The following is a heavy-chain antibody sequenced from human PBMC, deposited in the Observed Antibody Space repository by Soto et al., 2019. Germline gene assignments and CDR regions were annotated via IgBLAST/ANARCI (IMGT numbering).Heavy chain of an antibody. V-gene: IGHV4-59*01. J-gene: IGHJ5*02. D-gene: IGHD6-13*01. Sequence: SETLSLTCTVSGGSISSYYWSWIRQPPGKGLEWIGYIYYSGSTNYNPSLKSRVTISVDTSKNQFSLKLSSVTAADTAVYYCAREGGQYSSSSNWFDPWGQGTLVTVSS. CDR1: GGSISSYY. CDR2: IYYSGST. CDR3: AREGGQYSSSSNWFDP.